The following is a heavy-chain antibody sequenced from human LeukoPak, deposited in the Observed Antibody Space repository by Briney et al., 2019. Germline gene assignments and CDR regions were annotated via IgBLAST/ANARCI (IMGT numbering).Heavy chain of an antibody. CDR3: ARVLCFDSSGFSV. D-gene: IGHD3-22*01. CDR2: IDSSSTYI. V-gene: IGHV3-21*01. J-gene: IGHJ4*02. CDR1: GFTFSSYS. Sequence: GGSLRLSCAASGFTFSSYSMNWVRQAPGKGLEWVSSIDSSSTYINYAGSVKGRFTISRDNAKNSLYLQMSSLRAEDTAVYYCARVLCFDSSGFSVWGQGTLVTVSS.